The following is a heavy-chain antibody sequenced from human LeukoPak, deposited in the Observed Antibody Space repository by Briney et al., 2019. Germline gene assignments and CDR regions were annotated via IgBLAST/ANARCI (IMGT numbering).Heavy chain of an antibody. V-gene: IGHV3-7*03. CDR2: IKQDASQK. Sequence: GGSLRLSYAASGFTFSNYWMTWVRQAPGKGLEWVANIKQDASQKYYVESVKGRFTISRDNAKNSLYLQMNSLRAEDTAMYYCARASTVGSMNPGYWGQGTLVTVSS. CDR1: GFTFSNYW. J-gene: IGHJ4*02. D-gene: IGHD1-26*01. CDR3: ARASTVGSMNPGY.